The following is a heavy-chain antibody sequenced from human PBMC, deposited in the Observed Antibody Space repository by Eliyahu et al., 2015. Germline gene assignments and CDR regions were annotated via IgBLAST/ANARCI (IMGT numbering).Heavy chain of an antibody. CDR2: ISSSSSYX. CDR1: GXTFXSXS. CDR3: ARDSGGEYCSGGSCYSAYYYYGMDV. V-gene: IGHV3-21*01. J-gene: IGHJ6*02. Sequence: EVQLVESGGGLVKPGGSLRLXCAXSGXTFXSXSMNWVRQAPGKGLEWVSSISSSSSYXYYADSVKGRFTISRDNAKNSLYLQMNSLRAEDTAVYYCARDSGGEYCSGGSCYSAYYYYGMDVWGQGTTVTVSS. D-gene: IGHD2-15*01.